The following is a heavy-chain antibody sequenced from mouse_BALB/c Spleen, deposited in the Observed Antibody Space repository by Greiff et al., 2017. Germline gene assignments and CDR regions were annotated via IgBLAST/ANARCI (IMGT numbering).Heavy chain of an antibody. CDR3: ARNWDAYYFDY. J-gene: IGHJ2*01. CDR2: ILPGSGST. CDR1: GYTFSSYW. V-gene: IGHV1-9*01. Sequence: QVQLKESGAELMKPGASVKISCKATGYTFSSYWIEWVKQRPGHGLEWIGEILPGSGSTNYNEKFKGKATFTADTSSNTAYMQRSSLTSEDSAVYYCARNWDAYYFDYWGQGTTLTVSS. D-gene: IGHD4-1*01.